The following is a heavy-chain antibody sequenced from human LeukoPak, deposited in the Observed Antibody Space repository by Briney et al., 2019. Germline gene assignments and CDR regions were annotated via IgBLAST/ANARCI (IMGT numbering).Heavy chain of an antibody. Sequence: KPSETLSLTCTVSGGSISSYYWSWILQPPGKGLEWIGYIYYSGSTNYNPSLKSRVTISVDTSKNQFSLKLSSVTAADTAVYYCARAELPSLFDYWGQGTLVTVSS. CDR2: IYYSGST. V-gene: IGHV4-59*01. J-gene: IGHJ4*02. D-gene: IGHD1-7*01. CDR1: GGSISSYY. CDR3: ARAELPSLFDY.